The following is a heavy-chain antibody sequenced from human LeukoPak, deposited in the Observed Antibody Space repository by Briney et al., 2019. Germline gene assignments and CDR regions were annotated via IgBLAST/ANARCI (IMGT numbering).Heavy chain of an antibody. V-gene: IGHV1-2*02. CDR1: GYTFTGYY. Sequence: GASVKVSCKASGYTFTGYYMHWVRQAPGQGLEWMGWINPNSGGTNYAQKFQGRVTMTRDTSISTAYMELSRLRSDDTAVYYCAGDSSWGSYRYNWFDPWGQGTLVTVSS. CDR3: AGDSSWGSYRYNWFDP. CDR2: INPNSGGT. D-gene: IGHD3-16*02. J-gene: IGHJ5*02.